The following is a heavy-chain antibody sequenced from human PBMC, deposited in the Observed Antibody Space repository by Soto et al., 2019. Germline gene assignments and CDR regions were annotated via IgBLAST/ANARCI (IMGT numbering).Heavy chain of an antibody. CDR3: VGAAMWTGKGFEA. CDR1: GFSFSSYT. Sequence: QVQLVESGGGVVQPGRSLRLSCAASGFSFSSYTMHWVRQTPGRGLQWVAVTSYDGTNKYYADSVRGRFTISRDNSNSTLYLQMNSLRADDTAVYYCVGAAMWTGKGFEAWGQGTLLTVSS. V-gene: IGHV3-30*04. D-gene: IGHD3-9*01. CDR2: TSYDGTNK. J-gene: IGHJ5*02.